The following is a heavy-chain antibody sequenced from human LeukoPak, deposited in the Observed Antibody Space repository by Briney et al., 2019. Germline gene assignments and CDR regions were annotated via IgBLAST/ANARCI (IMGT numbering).Heavy chain of an antibody. Sequence: SETLSLTCTVSGGSISSSNYYWNWIRQPPGKGLEWIGYFYYSGSTYYNPSLESRLTISVDTSKNQISLKLSSVTAADTAVYYCARHNYDSNGGFDIWDQGTMVTVSS. CDR2: FYYSGST. V-gene: IGHV4-30-4*01. CDR1: GGSISSSNYY. D-gene: IGHD3-22*01. J-gene: IGHJ3*02. CDR3: ARHNYDSNGGFDI.